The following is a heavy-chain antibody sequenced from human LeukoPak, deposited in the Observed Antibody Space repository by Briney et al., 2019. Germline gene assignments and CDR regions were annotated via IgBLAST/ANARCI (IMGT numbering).Heavy chain of an antibody. D-gene: IGHD3/OR15-3a*01. Sequence: SETLSLTCAVSGYSINDGYYWGWIRQPPGKGLEWIGSVYHSGTTYYNPSLQSRVGISADMSRNQFSLRLNSMTAADTAVYYCGRDEADFGNRQCYSDLGGRAPLVIVPS. CDR1: GYSINDGYY. CDR3: GRDEADFGNRQCYSDL. J-gene: IGHJ2*01. V-gene: IGHV4-38-2*02. CDR2: VYHSGTT.